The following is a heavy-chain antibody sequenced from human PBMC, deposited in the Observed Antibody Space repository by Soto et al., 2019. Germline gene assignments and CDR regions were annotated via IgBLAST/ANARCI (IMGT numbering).Heavy chain of an antibody. CDR2: IYSGGNT. CDR3: AREGYCSSTSCPSDYYYYGMDV. D-gene: IGHD2-2*01. CDR1: GFIVSDYY. J-gene: IGHJ6*02. V-gene: IGHV3-53*01. Sequence: VQVVESGGGLIQPGGSLRLSCAASGFIVSDYYMSWVRQTPGKGLEWVSVIYSGGNTYYADSVKGRFTISRDNSKNTLYLQMNSLRAEDTAVYYCAREGYCSSTSCPSDYYYYGMDVWGQGTTVTVSS.